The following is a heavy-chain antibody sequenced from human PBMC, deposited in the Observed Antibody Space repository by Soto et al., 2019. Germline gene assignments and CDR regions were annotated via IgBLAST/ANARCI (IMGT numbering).Heavy chain of an antibody. D-gene: IGHD2-15*01. V-gene: IGHV1-3*01. J-gene: IGHJ5*02. CDR3: ALNHRISNWFDP. CDR1: GYTFTSYA. Sequence: QVQLVQSGAEVKKPGASVKVSCKASGYTFTSYAMHWVRQAPGQRLEWMGWINAGNGNTKYSQKFQGRVTITRDTSASTAYMELSSLRSEDTAVYYCALNHRISNWFDPWGQGTLVTVSS. CDR2: INAGNGNT.